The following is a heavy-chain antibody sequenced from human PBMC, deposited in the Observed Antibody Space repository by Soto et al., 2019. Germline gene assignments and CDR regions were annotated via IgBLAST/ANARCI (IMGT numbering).Heavy chain of an antibody. CDR1: GGSISSSNW. V-gene: IGHV4-4*02. CDR3: ARGYSTIWYRVDY. J-gene: IGHJ4*02. CDR2: IYYSGTT. D-gene: IGHD2-2*01. Sequence: SETLSLTCAVSGGSISSSNWWSWVRQPPGKGLEWIGEIYYSGTTYYNPSLKSRVTISEDTSKNQFSLKLTSVTAADTAVYYCARGYSTIWYRVDYWGQGTLVTVSS.